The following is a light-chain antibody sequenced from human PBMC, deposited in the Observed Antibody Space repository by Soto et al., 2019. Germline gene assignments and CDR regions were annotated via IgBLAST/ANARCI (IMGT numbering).Light chain of an antibody. Sequence: QSVLTQPPSVSGAPGQRVTNSCTGSSSNIGAGFDVHWYQQFPGTAPKLLIYGNNNRPSGVPDRFSGSKSGISASLAITGLQAEDEADYYCQSYDTSLSALFGGGTKLTVL. J-gene: IGLJ2*01. CDR3: QSYDTSLSAL. CDR2: GNN. CDR1: SSNIGAGFD. V-gene: IGLV1-40*01.